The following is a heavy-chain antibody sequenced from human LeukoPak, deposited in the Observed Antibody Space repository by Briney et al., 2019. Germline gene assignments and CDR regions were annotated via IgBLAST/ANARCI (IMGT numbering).Heavy chain of an antibody. J-gene: IGHJ4*02. D-gene: IGHD6-13*01. CDR1: GGSISSGSNY. CDR2: INHSGST. V-gene: IGHV4-39*07. Sequence: SETLSLTCTVSGGSISSGSNYWSWIRQPPGKGLEWIGEINHSGSTNYNPSLKSRVTISVDTSKNQFSLKLSSVTAADAAVYYCATRIAAAGAGGSFDYWGQGTLVTVSS. CDR3: ATRIAAAGAGGSFDY.